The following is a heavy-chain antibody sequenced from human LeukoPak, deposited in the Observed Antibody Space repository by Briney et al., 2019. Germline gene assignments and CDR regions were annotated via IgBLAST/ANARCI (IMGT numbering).Heavy chain of an antibody. CDR3: ARSPRPLGYCSSTSCYRGYYFDY. CDR1: GGSFSGYY. Sequence: PSETLSLTCAVYGGSFSGYYWSWIRQPPGKGLEWIGEINHSGSTNYNPSLKSRVTISVDTSKNQFSLKLSSVTAADTAVYYCARSPRPLGYCSSTSCYRGYYFDYWGQGTLVTVSS. CDR2: INHSGST. V-gene: IGHV4-34*01. D-gene: IGHD2-2*01. J-gene: IGHJ4*02.